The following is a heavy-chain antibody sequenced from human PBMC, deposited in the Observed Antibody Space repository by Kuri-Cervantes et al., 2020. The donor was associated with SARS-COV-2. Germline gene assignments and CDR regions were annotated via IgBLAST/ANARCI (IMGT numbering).Heavy chain of an antibody. Sequence: GESLKISCAASGFTFSSCAMSWVRQAPGKGLGWVSAISGSGGSAYYADSVKGRFTIPRDNAKNSLYLQMNSLRAEDTAVYYCAREHCSSTSCYGLDYWGQGTLVTVSS. V-gene: IGHV3-23*01. D-gene: IGHD2-2*01. CDR2: ISGSGGSA. J-gene: IGHJ4*02. CDR1: GFTFSSCA. CDR3: AREHCSSTSCYGLDY.